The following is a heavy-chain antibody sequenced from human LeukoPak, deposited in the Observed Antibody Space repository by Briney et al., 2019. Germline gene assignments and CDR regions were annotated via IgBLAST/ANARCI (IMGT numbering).Heavy chain of an antibody. CDR2: IIPIFGTA. D-gene: IGHD3-3*01. CDR1: GGTFSSYA. V-gene: IGHV1-69*13. J-gene: IGHJ4*02. CDR3: ARRHQQSGYYDYFDY. Sequence: SVKVSCKASGGTFSSYAISWVRQAPGQGLEWMGGIIPIFGTANYAQKFQGRVTITADESTSTAYMELSSLRSGDTAVYYCARRHQQSGYYDYFDYWGQGTLVTVSS.